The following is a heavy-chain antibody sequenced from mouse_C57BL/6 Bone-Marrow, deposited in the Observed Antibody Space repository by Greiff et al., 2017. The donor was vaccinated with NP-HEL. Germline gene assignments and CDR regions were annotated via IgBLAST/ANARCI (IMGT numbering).Heavy chain of an antibody. CDR1: GFTFSDYG. V-gene: IGHV5-17*01. Sequence: EVKVVESGGGLVKPGGSLKLSCAASGFTFSDYGMHWVRQAPEKGLEWVAYISSGSSTIYYADTVKGRFTISRDNAKNTLFLQMTSLRSEDTAMYYCASDGYDAMDYWGQGTSVTVSS. D-gene: IGHD2-3*01. CDR3: ASDGYDAMDY. J-gene: IGHJ4*01. CDR2: ISSGSSTI.